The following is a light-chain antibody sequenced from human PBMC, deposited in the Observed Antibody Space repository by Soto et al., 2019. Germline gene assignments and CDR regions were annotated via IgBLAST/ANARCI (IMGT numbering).Light chain of an antibody. CDR2: GAS. CDR3: QQYGSSLWT. Sequence: EIVLTQSPGTLSLSPGERATLSCRASQSVRSSYLAWYQQKPGQAPRLLIYGASSRATGIPDRLSGSGSGTDFTLTISRLEPEDFAVYYCQQYGSSLWTFGQGTKVELK. V-gene: IGKV3-20*01. CDR1: QSVRSSY. J-gene: IGKJ1*01.